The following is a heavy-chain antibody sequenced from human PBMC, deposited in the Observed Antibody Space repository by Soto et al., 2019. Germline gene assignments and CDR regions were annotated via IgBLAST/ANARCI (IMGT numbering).Heavy chain of an antibody. V-gene: IGHV3-21*01. Sequence: GGSLRLSCAASGFTFSSYSMNWVRQAPGKGLEWVSSISSSSSYIYYADSVKGRFTISRDNAKNSLYLQMNSLRAEDTAVYYCARVSALRPSITIFGVAPYDAFDIWGQGTMVTVSS. CDR3: ARVSALRPSITIFGVAPYDAFDI. D-gene: IGHD3-3*01. J-gene: IGHJ3*02. CDR2: ISSSSSYI. CDR1: GFTFSSYS.